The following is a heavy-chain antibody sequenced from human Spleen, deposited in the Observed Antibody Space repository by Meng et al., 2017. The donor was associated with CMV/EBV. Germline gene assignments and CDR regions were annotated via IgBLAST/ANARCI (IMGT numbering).Heavy chain of an antibody. Sequence: AIGSGGYYWNGVRQHPGKGLEWIGYMYYSGSSYYNPTLKSRVTRSVDTSKNQFSLKLSSVTAADTAVYYCARTADSSSGYGGYYFDYWGQGTLVTVSS. V-gene: IGHV4-31*02. CDR3: ARTADSSSGYGGYYFDY. CDR2: MYYSGSS. J-gene: IGHJ4*02. D-gene: IGHD6-13*01. CDR1: AIGSGGYY.